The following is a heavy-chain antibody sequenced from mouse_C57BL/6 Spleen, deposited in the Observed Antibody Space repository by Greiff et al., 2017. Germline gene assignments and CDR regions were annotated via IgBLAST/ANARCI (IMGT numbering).Heavy chain of an antibody. V-gene: IGHV1-15*01. CDR2: IDPETGGT. Sequence: VQLQQSGAELVRPGASVTLSCKASGYTFTDYEMHWVKQTPVHGLEWIGAIDPETGGTAYNQKFKGKAILTADKSSSTAYMELRSLTSEDSAVYYCTRYGMGYYFDYWVQGTTLTVSS. CDR1: GYTFTDYE. J-gene: IGHJ2*01. CDR3: TRYGMGYYFDY. D-gene: IGHD2-1*01.